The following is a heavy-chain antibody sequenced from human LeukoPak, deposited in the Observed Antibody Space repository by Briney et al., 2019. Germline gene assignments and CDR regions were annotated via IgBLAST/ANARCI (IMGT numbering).Heavy chain of an antibody. Sequence: TGGSLRLSCAASGFTFSSYAMSWVRQAPGKGLEWVSAISGSGGSTYYADSVKGRFTISRDNSKNTLYLQMSSLRAEDTAVYYCAKSLWSREGYYFDYWGQGTLVTVSS. CDR2: ISGSGGST. CDR1: GFTFSSYA. V-gene: IGHV3-23*01. CDR3: AKSLWSREGYYFDY. D-gene: IGHD5-18*01. J-gene: IGHJ4*02.